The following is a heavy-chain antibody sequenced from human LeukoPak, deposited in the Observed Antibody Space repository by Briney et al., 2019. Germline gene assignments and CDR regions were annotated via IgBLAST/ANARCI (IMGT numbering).Heavy chain of an antibody. V-gene: IGHV4-59*13. D-gene: IGHD3-3*01. CDR1: GGSISITT. CDR2: VFYSGST. CDR3: ARETSRDVTIFGVVPTGYYMDV. J-gene: IGHJ6*03. Sequence: SETLSLTCTVSGGSISITTGAGSGSPRGKELEWIGYVFYSGSTNYKPSLKSRATISVDTSKNQFSLKVSSVTAADTAVYYCARETSRDVTIFGVVPTGYYMDVWGKGTTVTVSS.